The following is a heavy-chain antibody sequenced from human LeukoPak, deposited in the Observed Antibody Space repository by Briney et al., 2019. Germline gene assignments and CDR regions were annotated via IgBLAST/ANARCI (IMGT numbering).Heavy chain of an antibody. V-gene: IGHV3-23*01. Sequence: GGSLRLSCAASGFTFSSYAMSWVRQAPGKGLEWVSAISGSGGSTYYADSVKGRFTISRDNSKNTLYLHMSSLRAEDTAVYYCTKDQTYITFGFDIWGQGTMVTVSS. J-gene: IGHJ3*02. CDR3: TKDQTYITFGFDI. CDR2: ISGSGGST. CDR1: GFTFSSYA. D-gene: IGHD3-16*01.